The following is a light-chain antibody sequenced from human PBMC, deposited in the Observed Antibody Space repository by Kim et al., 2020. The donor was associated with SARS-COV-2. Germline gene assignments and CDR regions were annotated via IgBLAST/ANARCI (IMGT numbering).Light chain of an antibody. CDR2: DVN. CDR3: SSYAGGNTGV. V-gene: IGLV2-11*03. CDR1: MSFICAYYI. J-gene: IGLJ1*01. Sequence: GQSDTISGTFSMSFICAYYIFSWYKQHTGKAPKFIIYDVNKRPSGVPVRVSGSKSGNTASLTIYWLQSEDGGDYYCSSYAGGNTGVFGTGTKVTVL.